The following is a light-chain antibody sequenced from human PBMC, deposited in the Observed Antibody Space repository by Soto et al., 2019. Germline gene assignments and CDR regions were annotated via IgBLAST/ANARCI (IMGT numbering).Light chain of an antibody. J-gene: IGLJ1*01. V-gene: IGLV2-23*02. Sequence: QSVLAQPAAVSGSLGQSITISCSGSGSDIGNYNLVSWYQQQPGKVPRLIIYEVNKGPSGVSNRFSGSKSGNTASLTISDLQPDDEADYYCCLYIGATTYVFGTGTKVTVL. CDR1: GSDIGNYNL. CDR3: CLYIGATTYV. CDR2: EVN.